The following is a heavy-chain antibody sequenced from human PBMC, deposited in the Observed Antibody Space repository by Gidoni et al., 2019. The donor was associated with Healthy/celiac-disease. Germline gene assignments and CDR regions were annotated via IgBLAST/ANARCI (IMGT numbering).Heavy chain of an antibody. D-gene: IGHD1-26*01. Sequence: GKGLVWVARINSDGGSTSYADSVKGRFTISRDNAKNTLYLQMNSLRAKETAVYYCSRDPRGGGADDAFDIWGQGTMVTVSS. CDR3: SRDPRGGGADDAFDI. V-gene: IGHV3-74*01. CDR2: INSDGGST. J-gene: IGHJ3*02.